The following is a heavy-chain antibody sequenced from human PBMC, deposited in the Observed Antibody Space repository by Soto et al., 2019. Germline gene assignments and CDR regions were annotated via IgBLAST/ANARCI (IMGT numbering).Heavy chain of an antibody. J-gene: IGHJ4*02. V-gene: IGHV4-31*03. CDR1: GGSISRGGYY. CDR3: AMLVQKTFDY. Sequence: QVQLQASGPGLVKPSQTLSLTCTVSGGSISRGGYYWSWIRQHPGKGLEWIGYIYYSGSTYYNPSLKRRVTISVDTTKTPFSLKLRSVTAADTAVYYCAMLVQKTFDYWGKGTMVTVSS. D-gene: IGHD6-13*01. CDR2: IYYSGST.